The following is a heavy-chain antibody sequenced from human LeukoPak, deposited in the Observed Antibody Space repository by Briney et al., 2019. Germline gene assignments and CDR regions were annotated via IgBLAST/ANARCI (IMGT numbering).Heavy chain of an antibody. CDR2: IYYSGST. CDR1: GGSISSYY. Sequence: SETLSLTCTVSGGSISSYYWSWIRQPPGKGLEWIGYIYYSGSTNYNPSLKSRVTISVDTSKNQFSLKLSSVTAADTAVYYCARDRKGVPNWYSDLWGRGTLVTVSS. CDR3: ARDRKGVPNWYSDL. J-gene: IGHJ2*01. V-gene: IGHV4-59*01. D-gene: IGHD3-10*01.